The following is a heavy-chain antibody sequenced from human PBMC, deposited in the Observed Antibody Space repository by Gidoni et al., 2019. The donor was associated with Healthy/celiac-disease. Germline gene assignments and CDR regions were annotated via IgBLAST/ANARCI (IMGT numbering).Heavy chain of an antibody. CDR1: GGSISSSNW. D-gene: IGHD3-10*01. J-gene: IGHJ5*02. Sequence: QVQLQESGPGLVKPSGTLSLTCAVSGGSISSSNWWRWVRQPPGKGLEWIGEICHSGSTNSNPSLKSRVTISVDKSKSQFSLKLSSVTAADTAVYYCARDVTGDFLGGLVSVGWFDPWGQGTLVTVSS. V-gene: IGHV4-4*02. CDR3: ARDVTGDFLGGLVSVGWFDP. CDR2: ICHSGST.